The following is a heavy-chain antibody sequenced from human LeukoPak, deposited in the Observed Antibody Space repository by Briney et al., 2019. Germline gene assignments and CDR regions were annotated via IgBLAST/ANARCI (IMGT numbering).Heavy chain of an antibody. V-gene: IGHV4-59*01. J-gene: IGHJ4*02. CDR3: ARVGSGYDYFDY. D-gene: IGHD3-22*01. Sequence: SETLSLTCTVSGGSITSYYWSWIRQPPGKGLEWIGSIYYSGSTNYSPSLKSRVTISIDTSKNQFSLKLTSVAAADTAVYYCARVGSGYDYFDYWGQGTLVTVSS. CDR1: GGSITSYY. CDR2: IYYSGST.